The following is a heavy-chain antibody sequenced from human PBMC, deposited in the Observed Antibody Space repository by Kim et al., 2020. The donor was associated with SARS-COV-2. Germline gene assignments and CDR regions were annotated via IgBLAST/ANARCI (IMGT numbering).Heavy chain of an antibody. V-gene: IGHV4-39*01. CDR3: ARLTGYYYYGLEV. CDR1: GGSVSSSSFF. J-gene: IGHJ6*02. Sequence: SETLSLTCSVSGGSVSSSSFFWGWIRQPPGKGLEWIGSMYYNGSPYYSPSLKSRVTILIDAPRNQFSLKLSSVTAADTAIYYCARLTGYYYYGLEVWGQGTTVIVSS. CDR2: MYYNGSP.